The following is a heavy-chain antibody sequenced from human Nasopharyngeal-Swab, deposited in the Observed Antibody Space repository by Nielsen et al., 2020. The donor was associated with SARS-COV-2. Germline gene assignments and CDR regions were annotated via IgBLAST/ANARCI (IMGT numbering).Heavy chain of an antibody. J-gene: IGHJ4*02. V-gene: IGHV3-74*01. CDR3: ARGTYYDILTGYSYFDY. D-gene: IGHD3-9*01. CDR1: GFTFSSYW. CDR2: INSDGSST. Sequence: GGSLRLSCAASGFTFSSYWMHWVRQAPGKGLVGVSRINSDGSSTNYADSVKGRFTISRDNAKNTLYLQMNSLRAEDTAVYYCARGTYYDILTGYSYFDYWGQGTLVPSPQ.